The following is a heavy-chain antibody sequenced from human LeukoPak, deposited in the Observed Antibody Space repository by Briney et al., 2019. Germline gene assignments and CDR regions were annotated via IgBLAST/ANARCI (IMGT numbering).Heavy chain of an antibody. CDR3: AKSRGRLVVVAALLY. CDR1: GFTFSSYG. V-gene: IGHV3-30*02. Sequence: GGSLRLSCAASGFTFSSYGMHWVRQAPGKGLEWVAFIRYDGSNKYYADSVKGRFTISRDNSKNTLYLQMNSLRAEDTAVYYCAKSRGRLVVVAALLYWGQGTLVTVSS. D-gene: IGHD2-15*01. J-gene: IGHJ4*02. CDR2: IRYDGSNK.